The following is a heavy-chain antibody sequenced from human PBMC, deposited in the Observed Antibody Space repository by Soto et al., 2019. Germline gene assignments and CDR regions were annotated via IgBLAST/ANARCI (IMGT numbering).Heavy chain of an antibody. CDR1: GGSINNAGHS. D-gene: IGHD3-9*01. Sequence: TLSITCTVSGGSINNAGHSCGCVRQSPGKGLEWIGYIYHSGSSYYNPSLQSRVTISVDRSKAQFYLTLTSVTAADTAVYFCARARYYDWCFDLWGLGTPLTVSS. CDR3: ARARYYDWCFDL. J-gene: IGHJ4*02. V-gene: IGHV4-30-2*06. CDR2: IYHSGSS.